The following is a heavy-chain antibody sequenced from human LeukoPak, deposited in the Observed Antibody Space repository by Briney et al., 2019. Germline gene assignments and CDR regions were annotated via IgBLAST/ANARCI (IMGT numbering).Heavy chain of an antibody. Sequence: PGGSLRLSCAASGFTFSSYSMNWVRKAPGKGLEWVSSISSSSSYIYYADSVKGRFTISRDNAKNSLYLQMNSLRAEDTAVYYCARSRRGYSGYDSYYYYYYYMDVWGKGTTVTVSS. CDR3: ARSRRGYSGYDSYYYYYYYMDV. CDR1: GFTFSSYS. J-gene: IGHJ6*03. V-gene: IGHV3-21*01. D-gene: IGHD5-12*01. CDR2: ISSSSSYI.